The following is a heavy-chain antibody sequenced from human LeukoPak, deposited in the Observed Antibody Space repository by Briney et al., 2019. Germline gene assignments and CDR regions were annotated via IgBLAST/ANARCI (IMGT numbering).Heavy chain of an antibody. CDR3: AREGWDYGGNSVVYYFDY. CDR2: IKQDGSEK. Sequence: GGSLRLSCAASGFTFSRYWMSWVRQAPGRGLEWVANIKQDGSEKYYVDSVKGRFTISRDNAKNSLYLQMNSLRAEDTAVYYCAREGWDYGGNSVVYYFDYWGQGTLVTVSS. CDR1: GFTFSRYW. J-gene: IGHJ4*02. D-gene: IGHD4-23*01. V-gene: IGHV3-7*01.